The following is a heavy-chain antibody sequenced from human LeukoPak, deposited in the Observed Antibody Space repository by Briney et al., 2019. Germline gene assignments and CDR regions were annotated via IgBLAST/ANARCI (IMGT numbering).Heavy chain of an antibody. Sequence: SETLSLTCAVYGGSFSGYYWSWIRQPPGKGLEWIGEINHSGSTNYNPSLKSRVTISVDTSKNQFSLKLSSVTAADTAVYYCAKARVSRGFSYWGQGTLVTVSS. J-gene: IGHJ4*02. CDR1: GGSFSGYY. V-gene: IGHV4-34*01. CDR2: INHSGST. D-gene: IGHD6-13*01. CDR3: AKARVSRGFSY.